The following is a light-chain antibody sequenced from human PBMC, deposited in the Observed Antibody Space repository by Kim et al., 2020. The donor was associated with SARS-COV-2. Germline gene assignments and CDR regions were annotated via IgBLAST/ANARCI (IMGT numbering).Light chain of an antibody. V-gene: IGKV3-20*01. J-gene: IGKJ5*01. Sequence: PGERAALSCRASQGVSSSYLAWYQQKPGQAPRLLIYGASSRATGIPDRFSGSGSGTDFTLTISRLEPQDFAVYYCQQYGTSPPITFGQGTRLEIK. CDR3: QQYGTSPPIT. CDR1: QGVSSSY. CDR2: GAS.